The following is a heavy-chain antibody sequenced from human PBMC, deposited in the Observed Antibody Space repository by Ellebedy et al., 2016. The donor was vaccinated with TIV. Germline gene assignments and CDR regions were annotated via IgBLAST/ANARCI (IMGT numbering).Heavy chain of an antibody. J-gene: IGHJ3*02. CDR1: GFTFSSYA. D-gene: IGHD3-3*01. CDR3: ARYAEWQPQGFDI. V-gene: IGHV3-30*04. CDR2: ISYDGSNK. Sequence: GGSLRLSXAASGFTFSSYAMHWVRQAPGKGLEWVAVISYDGSNKYYADSVKGRFTISRDNSKNTLYLQMNSLRAEDTAVYYCARYAEWQPQGFDIWGQGTMVTVSS.